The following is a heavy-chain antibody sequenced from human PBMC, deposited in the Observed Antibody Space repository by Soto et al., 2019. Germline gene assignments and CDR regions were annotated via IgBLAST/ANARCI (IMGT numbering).Heavy chain of an antibody. Sequence: QVQLQESGPGLVKPSQTLSLTCTVSGGSISSGGYYWSWIRQHPGKGLEWIGYIYYSGSTYYNPSLKSRVTISVDTSKNQFSLKLSSVTAADTAVYYCARAVPPLRVRRLGADYYYGMDVWGQGTTVTVSS. D-gene: IGHD1-26*01. CDR2: IYYSGST. V-gene: IGHV4-31*03. CDR1: GGSISSGGYY. J-gene: IGHJ6*02. CDR3: ARAVPPLRVRRLGADYYYGMDV.